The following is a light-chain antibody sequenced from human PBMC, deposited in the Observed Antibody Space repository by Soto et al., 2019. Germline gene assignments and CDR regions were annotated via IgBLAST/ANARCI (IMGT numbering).Light chain of an antibody. V-gene: IGKV3-11*01. J-gene: IGKJ5*01. Sequence: IVLTQSPATLSWSPGERATLSCRARQSVSSYLAWYQHKPGQAPRLLIYDASNRATGAPARFSGSGFGTDFTLTISSLEPEGFAVYYCQQHTIWPPGSTFGQGTRLELK. CDR3: QQHTIWPPGST. CDR2: DAS. CDR1: QSVSSY.